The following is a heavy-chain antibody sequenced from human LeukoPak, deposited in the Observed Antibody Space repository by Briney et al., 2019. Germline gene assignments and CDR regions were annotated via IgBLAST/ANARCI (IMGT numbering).Heavy chain of an antibody. CDR2: ISRSGGST. CDR1: GFTFSYYH. V-gene: IGHV3-23*01. CDR3: AKRGNPAVGHNYLDV. Sequence: GGSLRLSCAASGFTFSYYHMSWVRQAPGKGREGGASISRSGGSTFYADSVKGRFTISRDNSKNTLYLQMNSLSAEDTAVYYCAKRGNPAVGHNYLDVWGKGTTFSVSS. J-gene: IGHJ6*03. D-gene: IGHD2-2*01.